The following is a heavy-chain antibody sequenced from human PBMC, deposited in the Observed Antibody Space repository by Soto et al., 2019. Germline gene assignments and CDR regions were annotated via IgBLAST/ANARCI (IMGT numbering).Heavy chain of an antibody. Sequence: EVQLVESGGGLVQPGRSLRLSCAASGFTFDDYAMHWVRQAPGKGLEWVSGISWNSGSIGYADSVKGRFTISRDNAKNALYRQMNSQRAVDAALYLCAKAVTRKFHYWGQGTLVTVSS. CDR2: ISWNSGSI. CDR1: GFTFDDYA. J-gene: IGHJ4*02. CDR3: AKAVTRKFHY. V-gene: IGHV3-9*01. D-gene: IGHD4-4*01.